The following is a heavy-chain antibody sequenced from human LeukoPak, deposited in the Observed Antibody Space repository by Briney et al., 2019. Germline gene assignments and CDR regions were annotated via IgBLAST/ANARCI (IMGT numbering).Heavy chain of an antibody. V-gene: IGHV3-48*03. CDR2: ISSSGSIM. J-gene: IGHJ4*02. Sequence: GSLRLSCAASIFTFSSYEMNWVRQAPGKGLEWVSYISSSGSIMYYADSVKGRFTISRDNAKHSLYLQMNSLRAEDTAVYYCASGQGLGYWGQGTLVTVSS. CDR1: IFTFSSYE. D-gene: IGHD6-19*01. CDR3: ASGQGLGY.